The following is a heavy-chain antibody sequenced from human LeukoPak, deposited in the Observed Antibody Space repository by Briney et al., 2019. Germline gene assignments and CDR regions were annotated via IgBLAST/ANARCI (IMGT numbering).Heavy chain of an antibody. CDR3: ARGVPLCYDNNSYRFDWYFDL. V-gene: IGHV4-34*01. J-gene: IGHJ2*01. CDR1: SGSFSAYY. Sequence: PSETLSLTCAVYSGSFSAYYWSWIRQPPGKGLEWIGEINHSGSTNYNPSLKSRVTISVDTSKNQFSLKLSSVTAADTAVYYCARGVPLCYDNNSYRFDWYFDLWAVAPWSLSPQ. CDR2: INHSGST. D-gene: IGHD3-22*01.